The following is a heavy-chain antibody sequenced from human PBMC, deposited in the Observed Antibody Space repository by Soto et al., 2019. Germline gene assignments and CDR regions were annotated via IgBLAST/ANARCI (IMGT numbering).Heavy chain of an antibody. CDR2: IVPLFGSS. J-gene: IGHJ5*01. D-gene: IGHD3-22*01. Sequence: QVQLVQSGPEVKKPGSSVKVSCKASGGSFSSITINWVRQAPGQGLEWMGGIVPLFGSSTYAQKFQGRVTITADASTSTFYMELTNLRSEDTVLYYCAREDDTTGSYSWFDPWGQGTLVTVSS. CDR1: GGSFSSIT. V-gene: IGHV1-69*01. CDR3: AREDDTTGSYSWFDP.